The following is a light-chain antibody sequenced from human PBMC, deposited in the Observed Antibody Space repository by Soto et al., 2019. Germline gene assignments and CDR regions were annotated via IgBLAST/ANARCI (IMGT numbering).Light chain of an antibody. CDR2: DAS. J-gene: IGKJ1*01. CDR3: QQYGSSPRT. V-gene: IGKV3-20*01. Sequence: QSPATLPMTIGKRATLSCRASQSVSSNLAWYQQKPGQAPRLLIYDASDRATGIPDRFSGSGSGTDFTLTISRLEPEDFAVYYCQQYGSSPRTLGQGTKVDIK. CDR1: QSVSSN.